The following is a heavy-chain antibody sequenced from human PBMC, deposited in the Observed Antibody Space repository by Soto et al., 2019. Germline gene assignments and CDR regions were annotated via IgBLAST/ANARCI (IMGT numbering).Heavy chain of an antibody. J-gene: IGHJ5*02. CDR1: GGSISSSSYY. D-gene: IGHD2-2*02. CDR2: IYYRGST. V-gene: IGHV4-39*01. Sequence: SETLSLTCTVSGGSISSSSYYWGWIRQPPGKGLEWIGSIYYRGSTYYNPSLKSRVTISVDTSKNQFSLRLSSVTAADTAVYYCARQVVVPAAIPSCWFDPWGQGTLVTVSS. CDR3: ARQVVVPAAIPSCWFDP.